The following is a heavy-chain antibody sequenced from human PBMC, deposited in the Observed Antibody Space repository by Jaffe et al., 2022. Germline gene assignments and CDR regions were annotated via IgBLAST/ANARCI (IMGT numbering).Heavy chain of an antibody. CDR2: INPSGGST. D-gene: IGHD2-2*01. J-gene: IGHJ3*02. V-gene: IGHV1-46*01. Sequence: QVQLVQSGAEVKKPGASVKVSCKASGYTFTSYYMHWVRQAPGQGLEWMGIINPSGGSTSYAQKFQGRVTMTRDTSTSTVYMELSSLRSEDTAVYYCARAPGSVYQLLLVDAFDIWGQGTMVTVSS. CDR1: GYTFTSYY. CDR3: ARAPGSVYQLLLVDAFDI.